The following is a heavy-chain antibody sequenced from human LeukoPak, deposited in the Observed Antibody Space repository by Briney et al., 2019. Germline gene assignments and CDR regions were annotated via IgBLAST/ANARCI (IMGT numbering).Heavy chain of an antibody. V-gene: IGHV1-24*01. D-gene: IGHD5-18*01. CDR3: ATGTNRYSYGDLFDF. CDR1: GGTFSSYA. J-gene: IGHJ4*02. Sequence: ASVTVSCKASGGTFSSYAISWVRQAPGKGLEWKGGFDPEDGETIYAQKFQGRVTMTEDTSTDTAYMELSSLRSEDTAVYYCATGTNRYSYGDLFDFWGQGTLVTVSS. CDR2: FDPEDGET.